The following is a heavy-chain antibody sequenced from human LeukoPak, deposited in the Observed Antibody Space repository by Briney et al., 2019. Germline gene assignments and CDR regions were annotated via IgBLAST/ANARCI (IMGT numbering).Heavy chain of an antibody. V-gene: IGHV3-21*01. Sequence: PGGSLRLSCAASGFTFSSYSMNWVRQAPGKGLEWVSSISSSSSYIYYADSVKGRFTISRDNAKNSLYLQMNSLRAEDTAVYYCASPGGYCSSTSCSAFDIWGQGTMVTASS. J-gene: IGHJ3*02. CDR3: ASPGGYCSSTSCSAFDI. CDR2: ISSSSSYI. CDR1: GFTFSSYS. D-gene: IGHD2-2*01.